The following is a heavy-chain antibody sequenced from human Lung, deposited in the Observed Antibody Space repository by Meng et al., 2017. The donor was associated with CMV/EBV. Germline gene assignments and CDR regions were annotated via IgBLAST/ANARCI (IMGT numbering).Heavy chain of an antibody. CDR1: GFIFGNAW. J-gene: IGHJ4*02. D-gene: IGHD4-17*01. Sequence: ETLSLTCAASGFIFGNAWMTWVRQTPGKGLEWIGRIKSKGDGETTDYLSLVKGRFTIPRDDSNNTLYLQMTSLKVDDTDVYYCTTYGAIRKFDFWGQGNXV. V-gene: IGHV3-15*01. CDR3: TTYGAIRKFDF. CDR2: IKSKGDGETT.